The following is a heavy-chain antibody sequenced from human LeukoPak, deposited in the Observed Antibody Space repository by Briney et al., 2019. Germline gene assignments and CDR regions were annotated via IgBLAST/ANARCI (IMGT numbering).Heavy chain of an antibody. Sequence: GESLKISCQGSVYNFATYWIGWVRQMPGKGLEWMAIVNPGDSDTRYNPSFQGQVTISADKSISTVYLQWGSLKASDTAMYYCARQMGGVAGPGSDYWGQGTVVTVFS. D-gene: IGHD6-19*01. J-gene: IGHJ4*02. CDR2: VNPGDSDT. V-gene: IGHV5-51*01. CDR1: VYNFATYW. CDR3: ARQMGGVAGPGSDY.